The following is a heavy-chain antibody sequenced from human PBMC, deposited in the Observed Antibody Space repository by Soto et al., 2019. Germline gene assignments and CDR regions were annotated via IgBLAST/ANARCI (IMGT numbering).Heavy chain of an antibody. CDR3: EREFWSGPYYYYGMDV. D-gene: IGHD3-3*01. V-gene: IGHV1-2*04. CDR2: INPNSGGT. CDR1: GYTFTGYY. Sequence: GASVKVSCKASGYTFTGYYMHWVRQAPGQGLEWMGWINPNSGGTNYAQKFQGWVTMTRDTSISTAYMELSRLRSDDTAVYYCEREFWSGPYYYYGMDVWGQGTTVTVSS. J-gene: IGHJ6*02.